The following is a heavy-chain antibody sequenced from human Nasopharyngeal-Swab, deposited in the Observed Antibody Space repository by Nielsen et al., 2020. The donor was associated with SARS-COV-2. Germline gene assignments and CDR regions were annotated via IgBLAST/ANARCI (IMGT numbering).Heavy chain of an antibody. D-gene: IGHD3-3*01. CDR2: IIPIFGTA. CDR3: ARSTRLQPWSGPNDYYMDV. V-gene: IGHV1-69*01. Sequence: WVRQAPGQGLEWMGGIIPIFGTANYAQKFQGRVTITADESTSTACMELSSLRSEDTAVYYCARSTRLQPWSGPNDYYMDVWGKGTTVTVSS. J-gene: IGHJ6*03.